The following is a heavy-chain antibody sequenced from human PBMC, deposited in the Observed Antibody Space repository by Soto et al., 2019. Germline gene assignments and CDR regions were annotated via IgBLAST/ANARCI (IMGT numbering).Heavy chain of an antibody. Sequence: QVQLQEWGPGLVKPSQTLSLTCTVSGGSIRNGDYYWGWIRQPPGKGLEWLGYVYYSGTTYSHPSTKSRVTISVDTSENEFSLRLSSVTAAYTAVYYCVTVNLVGAAYYFDYWGLGTLVTVSS. CDR3: VTVNLVGAAYYFDY. CDR1: GGSIRNGDYY. J-gene: IGHJ4*02. V-gene: IGHV4-30-4*01. CDR2: VYYSGTT. D-gene: IGHD1-26*01.